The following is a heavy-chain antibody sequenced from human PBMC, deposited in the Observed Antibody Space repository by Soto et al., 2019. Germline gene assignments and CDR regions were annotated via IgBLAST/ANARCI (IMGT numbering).Heavy chain of an antibody. Sequence: VQLVESVGGLVQPGRSLRLSCAASGFTFNDYAIHWIRQAPGKGLEWVSGISWNSGSIDYADSVKGRFTISRDNAKNSLYLQMNSLRAEDTALYYCAKDMSLLYSGFDPDYHYYALDVWGQGTTVTVSS. CDR1: GFTFNDYA. CDR2: ISWNSGSI. D-gene: IGHD5-12*01. J-gene: IGHJ6*02. CDR3: AKDMSLLYSGFDPDYHYYALDV. V-gene: IGHV3-9*01.